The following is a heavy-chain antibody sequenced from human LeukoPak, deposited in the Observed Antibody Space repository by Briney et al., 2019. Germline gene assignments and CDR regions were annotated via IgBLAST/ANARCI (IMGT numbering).Heavy chain of an antibody. CDR3: AKVGRITMIVVVMDHFDY. CDR1: GFTFSSYG. CDR2: IWYDGSNK. V-gene: IGHV3-33*06. Sequence: GGSLRLSCAAPGFTFSSYGMHWVRQAPGKGLEWVAVIWYDGSNKYYADSVKGRFTISRDNSKNTLYLQMNSLRAEDTAVYYCAKVGRITMIVVVMDHFDYWGQGTLVTVSS. J-gene: IGHJ4*02. D-gene: IGHD3-22*01.